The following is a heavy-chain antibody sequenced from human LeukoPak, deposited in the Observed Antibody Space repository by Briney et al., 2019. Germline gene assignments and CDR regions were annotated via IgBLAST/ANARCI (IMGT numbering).Heavy chain of an antibody. J-gene: IGHJ5*02. CDR3: ASINWNYRWFDP. CDR1: GYTFTSYG. CDR2: ISAYNGNT. V-gene: IGHV1-18*01. D-gene: IGHD1-7*01. Sequence: GASVKVSCKASGYTFTSYGISWVRQAPGQGLEWMGWISAYNGNTNYAQKLQGSVTMTTDTSTSTAYMELRSLRSDDTAVYYCASINWNYRWFDPWGQGTLVTVSS.